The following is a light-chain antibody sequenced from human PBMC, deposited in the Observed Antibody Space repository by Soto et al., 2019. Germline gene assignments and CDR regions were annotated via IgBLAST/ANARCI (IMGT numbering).Light chain of an antibody. J-gene: IGLJ2*01. Sequence: QSALTQPPSASGSPGQSVTISCTGTSSDVGRYNYVSWYQHHPGKAPKLMIYEVTKRPSGVPDRFSGSKSGTSVSLAITGLRGEDEADYHCQSYDSSLTNAVFGGGTKVTVL. CDR1: SSDVGRYNY. CDR3: QSYDSSLTNAV. V-gene: IGLV2-8*01. CDR2: EVT.